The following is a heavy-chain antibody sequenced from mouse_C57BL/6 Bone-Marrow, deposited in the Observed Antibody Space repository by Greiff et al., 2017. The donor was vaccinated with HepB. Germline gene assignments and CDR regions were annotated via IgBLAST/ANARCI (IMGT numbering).Heavy chain of an antibody. D-gene: IGHD1-1*01. CDR1: GYAFSSYW. V-gene: IGHV1-80*01. Sequence: VKLMESGAELVKPGASVKISCKASGYAFSSYWMNWVKQRPGKGLEWIGQIYPGDGDTNYNGKFKGKATLTADKSSSTAYMQLSSLTSEDSAVYFCARRGVNYYGSSLGYFDVWGTGTTVTVSS. J-gene: IGHJ1*03. CDR2: IYPGDGDT. CDR3: ARRGVNYYGSSLGYFDV.